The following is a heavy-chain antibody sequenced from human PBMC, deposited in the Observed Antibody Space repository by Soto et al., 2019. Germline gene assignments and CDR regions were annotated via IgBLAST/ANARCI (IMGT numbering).Heavy chain of an antibody. V-gene: IGHV1-46*01. CDR2: INPSGGST. D-gene: IGHD1-26*01. J-gene: IGHJ4*02. CDR3: ARTSDSGSYLPFY. CDR1: GYTFTSDY. Sequence: ASVTVSCKASGYTFTSDYMHWVRQAPGQGIERMGIINPSGGSTSYAQKFQGRVTMTRDTSTSTVYMELSSLRSEDTAVYYCARTSDSGSYLPFYWGQGTLVTVSS.